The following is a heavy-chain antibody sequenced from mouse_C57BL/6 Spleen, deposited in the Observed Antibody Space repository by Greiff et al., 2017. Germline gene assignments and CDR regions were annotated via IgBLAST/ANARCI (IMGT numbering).Heavy chain of an antibody. V-gene: IGHV1-15*01. CDR2: IDPETGGT. CDR1: GYTFTDYE. D-gene: IGHD1-1*01. CDR3: TGTYGGFAY. J-gene: IGHJ3*01. Sequence: QVQLKESGAELVRPGASVTLSCKASGYTFTDYEMHWVKQTPVHGLEWIGAIDPETGGTAYNQTFKGKAILTADKSSSSAYMALRSLTSEDSAVSYCTGTYGGFAYWGQGTLVTVSA.